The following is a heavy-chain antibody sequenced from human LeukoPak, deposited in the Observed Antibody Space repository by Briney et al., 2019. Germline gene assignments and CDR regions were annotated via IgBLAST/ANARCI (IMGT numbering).Heavy chain of an antibody. V-gene: IGHV3-48*02. Sequence: PGGSLRLSCAASGFTFSSYSMNWVRQAPGKGLEWVSYISSNSSTIYYADSVKGRLTISRDNAEKSLYLQMNSLRDEDTAVYYCARNHYHTSASLAIWGQGTLVTVSS. CDR2: ISSNSSTI. J-gene: IGHJ4*02. D-gene: IGHD3-10*01. CDR3: ARNHYHTSASLAI. CDR1: GFTFSSYS.